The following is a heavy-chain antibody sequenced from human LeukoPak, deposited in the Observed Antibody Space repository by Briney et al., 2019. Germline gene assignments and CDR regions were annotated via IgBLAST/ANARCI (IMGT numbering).Heavy chain of an antibody. CDR1: GFTFSRYA. D-gene: IGHD5-18*01. CDR3: VKVSSYGFYDY. CDR2: ISSNGGDT. V-gene: IGHV3-64D*09. Sequence: PGGSLRLSCSASGFTFSRYAMHWVRQAPGKGLESVSTISSNGGDTYYADSVKGRFTISRDNSKNTLHLQMSSLRAEDTAVYYCVKVSSYGFYDYWGQGTLVTVSS. J-gene: IGHJ4*02.